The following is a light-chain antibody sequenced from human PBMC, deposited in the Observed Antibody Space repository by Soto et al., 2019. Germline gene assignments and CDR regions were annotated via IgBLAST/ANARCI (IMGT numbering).Light chain of an antibody. CDR2: SNN. V-gene: IGLV1-44*01. Sequence: QSVLTQPPSESGTSGQRVTISCSGSRSNIGSNTVNWYQQLPGTAPKFLIYSNNQRPSGVPKRFSGSKSGTSASLAISGLQSEDEADYYCAAWDDSLNGHVVFGGGTKVTVL. J-gene: IGLJ2*01. CDR3: AAWDDSLNGHVV. CDR1: RSNIGSNT.